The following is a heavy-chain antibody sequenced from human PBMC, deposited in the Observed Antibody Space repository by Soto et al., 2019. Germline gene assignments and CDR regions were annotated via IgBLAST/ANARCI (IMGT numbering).Heavy chain of an antibody. V-gene: IGHV4-59*08. Sequence: SETLSLTCTVSGGSISSYYWSWIRQPPGKGLEWIGYIYYSGSTNYDPSLKSRVTISVDTSKNQFSLKLSSVTAADTAVYYCARSEATGLDYWAQGTLVTVS. CDR1: GGSISSYY. J-gene: IGHJ4*02. CDR2: IYYSGST. CDR3: ARSEATGLDY. D-gene: IGHD1-26*01.